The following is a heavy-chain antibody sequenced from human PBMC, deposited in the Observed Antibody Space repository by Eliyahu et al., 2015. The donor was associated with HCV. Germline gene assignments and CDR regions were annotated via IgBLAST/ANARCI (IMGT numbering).Heavy chain of an antibody. CDR2: AYSSGSS. Sequence: QVQLQESGPGLVKPSETLSLTCNVSGGSINSSDYSWGWIRQPPGKGLEWIGSAYSSGSSFYNTSLKSRVTISVDSPKNQFSLKLSSVTAADTAVYYCATGILYSYDSPFWGQGTVVTVSS. D-gene: IGHD3-22*01. CDR3: ATGILYSYDSPF. J-gene: IGHJ3*01. CDR1: GGSINSSDYS. V-gene: IGHV4-39*01.